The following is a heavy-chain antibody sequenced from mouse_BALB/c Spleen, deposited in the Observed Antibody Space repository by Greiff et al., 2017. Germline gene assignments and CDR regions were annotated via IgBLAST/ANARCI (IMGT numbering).Heavy chain of an antibody. CDR3: ARYPYGNYYAMDY. J-gene: IGHJ4*01. Sequence: VQLQQSGPELVKPGASVKIPCKASGYTFTDYNMDWVKQSHGKSLEWIGDINPNNGGTIYNQKFKGKATLTVDKSSSTAYMELRSLTSEDTAVYYCARYPYGNYYAMDYWGQGTSVTVSS. CDR1: GYTFTDYN. CDR2: INPNNGGT. V-gene: IGHV1-18*01. D-gene: IGHD2-10*02.